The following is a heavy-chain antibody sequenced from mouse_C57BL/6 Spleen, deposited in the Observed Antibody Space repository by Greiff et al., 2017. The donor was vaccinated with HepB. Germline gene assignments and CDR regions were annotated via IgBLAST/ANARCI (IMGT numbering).Heavy chain of an antibody. CDR2: INPYNGGT. J-gene: IGHJ2*01. D-gene: IGHD2-1*01. Sequence: DVKLQESGPVLVKPGASVKMSCKASGYTFTDYYMNWVKQSHGKSLEWIGVINPYNGGTSYNQKFKGKATLTVDKSSSTAYMELNSLTSEDSAVYYCASNYVFLYYFDYWGQGTTLTVSS. CDR1: GYTFTDYY. V-gene: IGHV1-19*01. CDR3: ASNYVFLYYFDY.